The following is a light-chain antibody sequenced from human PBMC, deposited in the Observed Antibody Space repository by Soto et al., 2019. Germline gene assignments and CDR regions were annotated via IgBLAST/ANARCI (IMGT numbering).Light chain of an antibody. V-gene: IGLV1-47*01. CDR3: AAWDDSLRGYV. J-gene: IGLJ1*01. Sequence: QSVLTQPPSASGTPGQRVTISCSGSSSNIGSNYVYWYQQLSGTAPKLLIYRNNQRPSGVPDRFSGSKSGTSASLAISGLRSEDEADYYCAAWDDSLRGYVFGTGTKLTVL. CDR2: RNN. CDR1: SSNIGSNY.